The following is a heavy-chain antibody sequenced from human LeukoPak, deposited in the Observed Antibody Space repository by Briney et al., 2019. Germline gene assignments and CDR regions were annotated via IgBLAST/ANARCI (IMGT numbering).Heavy chain of an antibody. CDR1: GGSISSSSYY. D-gene: IGHD3-16*01. CDR3: ARDMGRLRLGEATIFDP. V-gene: IGHV4-39*07. J-gene: IGHJ5*02. Sequence: PSETLSLTCTVSGGSISSSSYYWGWIRQPPGKGLEWIGSIYYSGSTYYNPSLKSRVTMSVDTSKNQFSLKLSSVTAADTAVYYCARDMGRLRLGEATIFDPWGQGTLVTVSS. CDR2: IYYSGST.